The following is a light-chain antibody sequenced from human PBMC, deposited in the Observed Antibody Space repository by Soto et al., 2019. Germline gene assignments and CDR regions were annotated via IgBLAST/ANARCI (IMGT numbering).Light chain of an antibody. Sequence: EIVLTQSPATLSVSPGERATLSCRASQRVSIYLAWYQQKPGQAPRLLIYDASNRATGIPARFSGSGSGTDFTLTISRLEPEDFAVYYCQQYGSSPWTFGQGTKVDIK. J-gene: IGKJ1*01. CDR1: QRVSIY. V-gene: IGKV3-20*01. CDR2: DAS. CDR3: QQYGSSPWT.